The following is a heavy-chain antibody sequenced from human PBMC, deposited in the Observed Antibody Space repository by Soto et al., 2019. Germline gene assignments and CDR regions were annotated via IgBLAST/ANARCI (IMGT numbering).Heavy chain of an antibody. V-gene: IGHV4-34*01. Sequence: ASETLSLTCAVYGGSFSGYYWSWIRQPPGKGLEWIGEINHSGSTNYNPSLKSRVTISVDTSKNQFSLKLSSVTAADTAVYHCARGRLPQTYYFDYWGQGTLVTVSS. J-gene: IGHJ4*02. CDR2: INHSGST. CDR3: ARGRLPQTYYFDY. D-gene: IGHD2-15*01. CDR1: GGSFSGYY.